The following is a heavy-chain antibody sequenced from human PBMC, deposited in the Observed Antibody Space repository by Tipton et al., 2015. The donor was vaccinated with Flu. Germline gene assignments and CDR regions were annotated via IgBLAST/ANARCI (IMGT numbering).Heavy chain of an antibody. D-gene: IGHD1-26*01. V-gene: IGHV3-7*01. CDR2: IKEDGSAK. J-gene: IGHJ3*02. CDR3: ARDESPKISENAWVDAFDM. CDR1: GFTLSSYW. Sequence: SLRLSCVASGFTLSSYWMTWVRQASGKGLEWVANIKEDGSAKNYVDSVKGRFTISRDNAKNSLYLQMNSLRAEDTAVYFCARDESPKISENAWVDAFDMWGQGTMVTVAS.